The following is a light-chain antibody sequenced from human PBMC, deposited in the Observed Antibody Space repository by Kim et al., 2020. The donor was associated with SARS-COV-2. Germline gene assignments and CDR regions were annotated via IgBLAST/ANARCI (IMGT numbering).Light chain of an antibody. CDR2: KAS. CDR1: QSISSW. Sequence: DIQMTQSPSTLSASVGDRVTITCRASQSISSWLAWYQQKPGKAPKLLIYKASSLESGVPSRFSGSGSGTEFTLTISSLQPDDFATYYCQQNNSYSPLTFGGGTKLEI. V-gene: IGKV1-5*03. CDR3: QQNNSYSPLT. J-gene: IGKJ4*01.